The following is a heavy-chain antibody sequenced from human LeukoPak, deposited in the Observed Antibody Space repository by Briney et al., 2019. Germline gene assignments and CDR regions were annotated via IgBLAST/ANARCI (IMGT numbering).Heavy chain of an antibody. Sequence: GASVKVSCKASGGTFIIYAISWVRQAPGQGLEWMGRIIPIFGIANYAQKFQGRVTITADKSTSTAYMELSSLRSEDTAVYYCARWDGDYRRLDYWGQGTLVTVSS. V-gene: IGHV1-69*04. J-gene: IGHJ4*02. CDR2: IIPIFGIA. D-gene: IGHD4-17*01. CDR1: GGTFIIYA. CDR3: ARWDGDYRRLDY.